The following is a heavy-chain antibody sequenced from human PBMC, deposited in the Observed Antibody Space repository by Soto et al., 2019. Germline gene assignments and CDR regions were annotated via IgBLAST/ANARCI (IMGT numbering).Heavy chain of an antibody. CDR2: IYYSGST. CDR3: ARGFPTVVTVDY. Sequence: SETLSLTCTVSGGSISSYYWSWIRQPPGKGLEWIGYIYYSGSTNYNPSLKSRVTISVDTSKNQFPLKLSSVTAADTAVYYCARGFPTVVTVDYWGQGTLVTVSS. V-gene: IGHV4-59*08. CDR1: GGSISSYY. D-gene: IGHD4-17*01. J-gene: IGHJ4*02.